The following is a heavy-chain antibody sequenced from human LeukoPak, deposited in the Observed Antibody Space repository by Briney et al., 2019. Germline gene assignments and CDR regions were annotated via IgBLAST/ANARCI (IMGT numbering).Heavy chain of an antibody. CDR2: IKQDGSEK. D-gene: IGHD3-22*01. CDR3: AKGDTYYYDSSGVSN. Sequence: GGSLRLSCAASGFTFSSYWMSWVRQAPGKGLEWVANIKQDGSEKYYVDSVKGRFTISRDNAKNSLYLQMNSLRAEDTALYYCAKGDTYYYDSSGVSNWGQGTLVTVSS. J-gene: IGHJ4*02. CDR1: GFTFSSYW. V-gene: IGHV3-7*03.